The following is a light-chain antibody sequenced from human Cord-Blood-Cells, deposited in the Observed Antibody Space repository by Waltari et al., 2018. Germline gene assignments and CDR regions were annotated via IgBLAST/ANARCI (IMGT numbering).Light chain of an antibody. J-gene: IGLJ3*02. CDR2: EGS. Sequence: QSALTQPASVSGSPGQSITISCTGTSSDVGSYNLVSWYQQHPGKAPKLMIYEGSKRPSGVSNRFAGSKSGHPASLTSPGRQGEDEADYYFCSYAGSSTWVFGGGTKLTVL. CDR1: SSDVGSYNL. CDR3: CSYAGSSTWV. V-gene: IGLV2-23*01.